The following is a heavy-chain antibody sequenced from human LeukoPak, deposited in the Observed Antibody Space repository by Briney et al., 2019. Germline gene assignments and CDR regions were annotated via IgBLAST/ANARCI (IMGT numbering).Heavy chain of an antibody. CDR3: ARVEVYSGSYFFFRRRGSFDY. CDR1: GYTFTGYY. CDR2: INPNSGGT. V-gene: IGHV1-2*02. Sequence: ASVKVSCKASGYTFTGYYMHWVRQAPGQGLEWMGWINPNSGGTNYAQKFQGRVTMTRDTSISTAYMELSRLRSDDTAVYYCARVEVYSGSYFFFRRRGSFDYWGQGTLVTVSS. J-gene: IGHJ4*02. D-gene: IGHD1-26*01.